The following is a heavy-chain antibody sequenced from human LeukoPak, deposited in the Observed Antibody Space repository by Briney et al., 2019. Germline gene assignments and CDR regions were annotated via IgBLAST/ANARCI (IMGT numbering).Heavy chain of an antibody. Sequence: SVKVSCKASGGTFSSYAISWVRRAPGQGLEWMGGIIPIFGTANYAQKFQGRVTITADESTSIAYMELSSLRSEDTAVYYCATDSSSSGGVDYWGQGTLVTVSS. D-gene: IGHD6-6*01. V-gene: IGHV1-69*13. CDR2: IIPIFGTA. CDR3: ATDSSSSGGVDY. CDR1: GGTFSSYA. J-gene: IGHJ4*02.